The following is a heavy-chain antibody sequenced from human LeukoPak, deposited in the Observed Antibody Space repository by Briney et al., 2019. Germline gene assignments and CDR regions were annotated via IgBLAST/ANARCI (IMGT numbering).Heavy chain of an antibody. CDR2: IWYDGSN. J-gene: IGHJ4*02. Sequence: GGSLRLSCAASGCTFSNYGMHWVRQAPGKGLEWVAVIWYDGSNNYADSVKGRFTISRDNAKNTLYLQMNSLRAEDTAVYYCARVGSSSSWYVLSYFDYWGQGTLVTVSS. V-gene: IGHV3-33*01. D-gene: IGHD6-13*01. CDR3: ARVGSSSSWYVLSYFDY. CDR1: GCTFSNYG.